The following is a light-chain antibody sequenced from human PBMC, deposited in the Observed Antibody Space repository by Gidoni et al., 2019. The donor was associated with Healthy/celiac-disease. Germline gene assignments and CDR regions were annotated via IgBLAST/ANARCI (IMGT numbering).Light chain of an antibody. J-gene: IGKJ4*01. Sequence: DIQMTQSPSSLSASVGYRVTITCQASQDISNYLNWYQQKPGKAPKLLIYDASNLETGVPSRFSGSGSGTDFTFTISILQPEDIATYYCQQYDNLPPVFXGXTKVEIK. CDR3: QQYDNLPPV. V-gene: IGKV1-33*01. CDR2: DAS. CDR1: QDISNY.